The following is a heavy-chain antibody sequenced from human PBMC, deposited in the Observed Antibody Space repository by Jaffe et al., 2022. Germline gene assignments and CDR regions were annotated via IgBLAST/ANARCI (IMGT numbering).Heavy chain of an antibody. CDR1: GYSFTSYW. J-gene: IGHJ6*03. V-gene: IGHV5-51*01. Sequence: EVQLVQSGAEVKKPGESLKISCKGSGYSFTSYWIGWVRQMPGKGLEWMGIIYPGDSDTRYSPSFQGQVTISADKSISTAYLQWSSLKASDTAMYYCARHYNYDFWSGYFYYYMDVWGKGTTVTVSS. CDR2: IYPGDSDT. D-gene: IGHD3-3*01. CDR3: ARHYNYDFWSGYFYYYMDV.